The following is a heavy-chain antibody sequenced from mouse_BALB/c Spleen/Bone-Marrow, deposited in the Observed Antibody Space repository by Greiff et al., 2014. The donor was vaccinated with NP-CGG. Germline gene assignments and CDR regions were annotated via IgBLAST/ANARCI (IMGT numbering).Heavy chain of an antibody. J-gene: IGHJ1*01. CDR1: GYTFTSYY. V-gene: IGHV1S56*01. Sequence: VQLQQSGPELVKPGASVRISCKASGYTFTSYYIHWVKQRPGQGLEWIGWIYPGNVNTKYNEKFKGKATLTADKSSSTAYVQLSSLTSEDSAVYFCARGRGLRSYWYFDVWGAGTTVTVSS. D-gene: IGHD2-2*01. CDR3: ARGRGLRSYWYFDV. CDR2: IYPGNVNT.